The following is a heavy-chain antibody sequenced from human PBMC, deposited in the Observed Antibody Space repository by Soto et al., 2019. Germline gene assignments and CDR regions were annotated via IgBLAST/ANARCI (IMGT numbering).Heavy chain of an antibody. J-gene: IGHJ5*02. CDR2: IYHSGST. CDR3: ARKPGSGSGWFDP. CDR1: GGSISSGGYS. D-gene: IGHD3-10*01. V-gene: IGHV4-30-2*01. Sequence: SETLSLTCAVSGGSISSGGYSWSWIRQPPGKGLEWIGYIYHSGSTYYNPSLKSRVTISVDRSKNQFSLKLSSVTAADTAVYYCARKPGSGSGWFDPWGQGTLVTVSS.